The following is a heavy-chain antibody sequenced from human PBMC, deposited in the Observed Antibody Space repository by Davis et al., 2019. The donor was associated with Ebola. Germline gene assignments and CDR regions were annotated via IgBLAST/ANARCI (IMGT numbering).Heavy chain of an antibody. CDR2: ISFDGTNK. D-gene: IGHD6-19*01. J-gene: IGHJ4*02. Sequence: PGGSLRLSCAASGFTLNSCAMFWVRQAPGKGLEWVATISFDGTNKFYTDSVRGRFTISRDDSRNTMYLQMNSLRADDTALYYCTRDENYGSGWHWDYWGLGTLVTVSS. CDR3: TRDENYGSGWHWDY. V-gene: IGHV3-30*03. CDR1: GFTLNSCA.